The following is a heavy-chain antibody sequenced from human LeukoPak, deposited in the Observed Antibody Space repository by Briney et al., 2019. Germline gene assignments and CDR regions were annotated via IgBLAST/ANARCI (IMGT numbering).Heavy chain of an antibody. CDR2: IKQDGSEK. Sequence: GGSLRLSCAASGFTFSGYWMSWVRQAPGKGLEWVANIKQDGSEKYYVDSVKGRFTISRDNAKNSLYLQMNSLRAEDTAVYYCARSKFGFLVPAAIGRAFDIWGQGTMVTVSS. CDR1: GFTFSGYW. D-gene: IGHD2-2*02. J-gene: IGHJ3*02. CDR3: ARSKFGFLVPAAIGRAFDI. V-gene: IGHV3-7*01.